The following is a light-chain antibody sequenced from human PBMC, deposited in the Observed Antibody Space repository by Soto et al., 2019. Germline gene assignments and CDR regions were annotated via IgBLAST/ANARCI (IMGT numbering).Light chain of an antibody. CDR1: QDISNY. CDR2: DAS. CDR3: QQYDNPPLT. J-gene: IGKJ4*01. Sequence: DIQMTQSPSSLSASVGDRVTLTCQASQDISNYLNWYQQKPGKAPKLLIYDASNLETGVPSRFSASGSGTDFTFSISSLQAEDNAPYYCQQYDNPPLTFGGGTNVEIK. V-gene: IGKV1-33*01.